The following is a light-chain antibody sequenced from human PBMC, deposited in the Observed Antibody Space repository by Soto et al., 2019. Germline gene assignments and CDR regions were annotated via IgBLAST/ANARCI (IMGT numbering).Light chain of an antibody. V-gene: IGKV3-20*01. CDR1: RSLSRSD. CDR3: QQYGSSSEIT. Sequence: IVWTQSTGTRSLTPGERAILSGRASRSLSRSDLAWYQQKPGQAPRLLFYDVSNRATGIPDRFSGSGSGTDFSLSISRLEPEDSAVYYCQQYGSSSEITFGQGTRLEIK. CDR2: DVS. J-gene: IGKJ5*01.